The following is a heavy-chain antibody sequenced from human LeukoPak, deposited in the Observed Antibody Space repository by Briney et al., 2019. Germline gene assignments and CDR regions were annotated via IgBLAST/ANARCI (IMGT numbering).Heavy chain of an antibody. CDR2: IYYSGST. CDR3: ARDGQSSTSFFDY. D-gene: IGHD2-2*01. CDR1: GGSISSYY. J-gene: IGHJ4*02. Sequence: SETLSLTCTVSGGSISSYYWSWIRQPPGKGLEWIGYIYYSGSTNYNPSLKSRVTISVDTSKNQFSLKLSSVTAADTAVYYCARDGQSSTSFFDYWGQGTLVTVSS. V-gene: IGHV4-59*01.